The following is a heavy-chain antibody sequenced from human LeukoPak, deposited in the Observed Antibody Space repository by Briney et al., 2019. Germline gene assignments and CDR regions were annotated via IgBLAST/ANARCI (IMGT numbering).Heavy chain of an antibody. Sequence: ASVKVSCKASGYTFTSYYMHWVRQAPGQGLEWMGIINPSGGSTSYAQKFQGRVTMTRDTSTSTAYMELSSLRSEDTAVFYCARGHYDILTGYSFDNWGQGTLSPSP. CDR2: INPSGGST. CDR1: GYTFTSYY. CDR3: ARGHYDILTGYSFDN. D-gene: IGHD3-9*01. J-gene: IGHJ4*02. V-gene: IGHV1-46*01.